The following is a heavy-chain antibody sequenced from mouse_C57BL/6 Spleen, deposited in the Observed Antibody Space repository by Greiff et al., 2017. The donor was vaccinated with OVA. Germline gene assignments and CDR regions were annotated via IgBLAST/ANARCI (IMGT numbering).Heavy chain of an antibody. CDR1: GFTFSDFY. CDR3: ARDAWDWDWYFDV. D-gene: IGHD4-1*01. Sequence: EVKLMESGGGLVQSGRSLRLSCATSGFTFSDFYMEWVRQAPGKGLEWIAASRNKANDYTTEYSASVKGRFIVSRDTSQSILYLQMNALRAEDTAIYYCARDAWDWDWYFDVWGTGTTVTVSS. CDR2: SRNKANDYTT. J-gene: IGHJ1*03. V-gene: IGHV7-1*01.